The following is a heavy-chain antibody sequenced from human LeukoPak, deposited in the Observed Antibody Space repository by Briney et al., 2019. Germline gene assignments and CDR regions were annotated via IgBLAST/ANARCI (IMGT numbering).Heavy chain of an antibody. V-gene: IGHV3-23*01. Sequence: PGGSLRLSCAASGFTFSSYWMHWVRQAPGKGLEWVSAISGSGGSTYYADSVKGRFTISRDNSKNTLYLQMNSLRAEDTAVYYCAKDRMVRGVIIDYWGQGTLVTVSS. D-gene: IGHD3-10*01. CDR1: GFTFSSYW. J-gene: IGHJ4*02. CDR3: AKDRMVRGVIIDY. CDR2: ISGSGGST.